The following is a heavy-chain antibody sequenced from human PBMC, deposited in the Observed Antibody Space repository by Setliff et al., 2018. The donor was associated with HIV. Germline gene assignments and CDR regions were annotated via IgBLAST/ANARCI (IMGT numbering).Heavy chain of an antibody. CDR1: GYPFTDYY. J-gene: IGHJ4*02. CDR3: GFWAHSGTWPFDY. Sequence: ASVKVSCKSSGYPFTDYYIHWVQQAPGKGLEGMGRIDPEDGETKYTEKFQGRVTMTADTSTYTVYMELSRLRSEDTAVYYCGFWAHSGTWPFDYWGQGTLVTVSS. D-gene: IGHD3-10*01. V-gene: IGHV1-69-2*01. CDR2: IDPEDGET.